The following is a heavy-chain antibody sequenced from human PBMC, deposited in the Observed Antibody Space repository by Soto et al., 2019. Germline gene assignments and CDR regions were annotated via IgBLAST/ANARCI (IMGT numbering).Heavy chain of an antibody. J-gene: IGHJ5*02. CDR3: AREMGVIGAPGYTWFDP. D-gene: IGHD1-26*01. Sequence: VQLVQSGAEVRKPGASVKVSCKASGYTFSDYCVHWVREAPGQGLEWMGWINPSSGGTIYTQRFQGRVTMTRDTSINTVYMELSRLTSDDTAVYYCAREMGVIGAPGYTWFDPWGQGALVTVSS. V-gene: IGHV1-2*02. CDR1: GYTFSDYC. CDR2: INPSSGGT.